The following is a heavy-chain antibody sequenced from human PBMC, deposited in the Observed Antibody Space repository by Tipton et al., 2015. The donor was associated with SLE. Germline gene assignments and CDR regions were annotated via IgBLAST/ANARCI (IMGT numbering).Heavy chain of an antibody. Sequence: SLRLSCAASGFTFSSYAMSWVRQAPGKGLEWVSAISGSGGSTYYADSVKGRFTISRDNSKNTLYLQMNSLRAEDTAVYYCAKDPYGSGSYSDYWGQGTLVTVSS. CDR1: GFTFSSYA. V-gene: IGHV3-23*01. CDR2: ISGSGGST. D-gene: IGHD3-10*01. CDR3: AKDPYGSGSYSDY. J-gene: IGHJ4*02.